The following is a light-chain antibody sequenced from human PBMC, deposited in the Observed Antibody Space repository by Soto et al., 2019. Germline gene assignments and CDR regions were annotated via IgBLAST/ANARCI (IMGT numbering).Light chain of an antibody. V-gene: IGKV1-9*01. CDR3: QQLNSYPIT. CDR2: AAS. Sequence: DIQLTQSPSFLSASVGDRVTITCRSSQGISSYLAWYQQKPGKAPKLLIYAASTLESGVSSRFSGSRSGTEFTLAISSLQPEDLATYYCQQLNSYPITFGGGNKVEL. CDR1: QGISSY. J-gene: IGKJ4*01.